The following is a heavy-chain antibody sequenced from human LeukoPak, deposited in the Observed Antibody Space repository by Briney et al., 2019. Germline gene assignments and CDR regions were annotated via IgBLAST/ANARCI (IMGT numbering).Heavy chain of an antibody. Sequence: GRSLRPSCSASGLSFNKYAVHWVSQAPGNGLEYVSGINNDAGSSHYADSAKGRFTISRDNSKNVLYLKLSSLSPEDTALYYCVKTMVAFGGLIRTDAFDIWGQGTMVTVSS. CDR3: VKTMVAFGGLIRTDAFDI. J-gene: IGHJ3*02. CDR2: INNDAGSS. CDR1: GLSFNKYA. V-gene: IGHV3-64D*06. D-gene: IGHD3-16*01.